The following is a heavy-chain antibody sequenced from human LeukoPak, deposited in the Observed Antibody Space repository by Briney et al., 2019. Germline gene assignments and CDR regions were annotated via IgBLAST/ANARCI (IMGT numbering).Heavy chain of an antibody. CDR1: GFTFSSYG. CDR2: IWYDGSNK. Sequence: GGSLRLSCGASGFTFSSYGMHWVRQAPGKGLEWVAVIWYDGSNKYYADSVKGRFTISRDNSKNTLYLQMNSLRAKDTAVYYCARGFYYDSSGYYVYYFDYWGQGTLVTVSS. J-gene: IGHJ4*02. D-gene: IGHD3-22*01. CDR3: ARGFYYDSSGYYVYYFDY. V-gene: IGHV3-33*08.